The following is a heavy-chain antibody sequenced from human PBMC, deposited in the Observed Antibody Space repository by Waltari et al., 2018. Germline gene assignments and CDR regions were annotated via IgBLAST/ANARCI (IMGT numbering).Heavy chain of an antibody. D-gene: IGHD3-10*01. V-gene: IGHV3-30-3*01. CDR3: ARELGVRGANYGMDV. CDR1: GFTFSSYA. Sequence: QVQLVESGGGVVQPGRSLRLSCAASGFTFSSYAMHWVRQAPGKGLEWVAVISYDGSNKYYADSVKGRFTISRDNSKNTLYLQMNSLRAEDTAVYYCARELGVRGANYGMDVWGQGTTVTVSS. J-gene: IGHJ6*02. CDR2: ISYDGSNK.